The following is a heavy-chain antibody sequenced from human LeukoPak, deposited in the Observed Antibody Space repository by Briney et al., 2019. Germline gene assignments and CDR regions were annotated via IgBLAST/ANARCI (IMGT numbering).Heavy chain of an antibody. V-gene: IGHV4-34*01. J-gene: IGHJ6*03. Sequence: PSETLSLTCAVYGGSFSGYYWSWIRQPPGKGLEWIGEINHSGSTNYNPSLKSRVTISVDTSKNQFSLKLSSVTAADTAVYYCARGGNTMIVVVKYMDVWGKGTTVTVSS. CDR1: GGSFSGYY. D-gene: IGHD3-22*01. CDR2: INHSGST. CDR3: ARGGNTMIVVVKYMDV.